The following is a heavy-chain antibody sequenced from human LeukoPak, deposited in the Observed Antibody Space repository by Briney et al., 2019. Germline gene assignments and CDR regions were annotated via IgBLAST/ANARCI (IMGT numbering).Heavy chain of an antibody. CDR2: ISWNSGSI. Sequence: GGSLRLSCAASGFTFDDYAMHWVRQAPGKGLEWVSGISWNSGSIGYADSVKGRFTISRDNAKNSLYLQMNSLRVEDTALYYCAKAYSSSSPPDYWGQGTLVTVSS. CDR3: AKAYSSSSPPDY. V-gene: IGHV3-9*01. J-gene: IGHJ4*02. CDR1: GFTFDDYA. D-gene: IGHD6-6*01.